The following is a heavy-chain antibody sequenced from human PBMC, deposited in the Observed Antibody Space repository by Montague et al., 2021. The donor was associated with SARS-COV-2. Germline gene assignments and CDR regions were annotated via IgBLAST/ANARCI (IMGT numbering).Heavy chain of an antibody. CDR3: SRIAFAFIPH. J-gene: IGHJ4*02. V-gene: IGHV6-1*01. CDR1: GDSVAENSPG. CDR2: TLFESKWNY. Sequence: CAISGDSVAENSPGSEEHRYEPSSRPDWVSSTLFESKWNYDYAASVAGRVTVNPDTSKNQVSLELRSVTPEDTAVYYCSRIAFAFIPHWGQGTLVTVSS. D-gene: IGHD3-16*01.